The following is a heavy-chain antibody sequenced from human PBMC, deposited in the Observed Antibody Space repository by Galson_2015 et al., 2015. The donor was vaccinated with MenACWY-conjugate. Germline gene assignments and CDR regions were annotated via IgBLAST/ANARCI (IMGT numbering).Heavy chain of an antibody. V-gene: IGHV3-23*01. Sequence: SLRLSCAASGFTFSNYAMSWVRQAPGKGLEWVSSISGSGGAIYYADSVKGRLTISRDNSEDTLYLQMDTLRAEDTALYSCARGGFDGSGYHHFEIWGRGTMVTVSS. CDR3: ARGGFDGSGYHHFEI. D-gene: IGHD3-22*01. CDR1: GFTFSNYA. J-gene: IGHJ3*02. CDR2: ISGSGGAI.